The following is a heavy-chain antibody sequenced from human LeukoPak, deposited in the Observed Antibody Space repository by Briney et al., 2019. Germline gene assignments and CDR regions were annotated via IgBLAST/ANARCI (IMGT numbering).Heavy chain of an antibody. CDR2: ISWNSGDI. CDR1: GFSFDDYA. CDR3: AKAARYYHYMDV. J-gene: IGHJ6*03. Sequence: GGSLRLSCAASGFSFDDYAMHWVRLVPGKGLEWVSAISWNSGDIGYADSVKGRFTISRDNAKNSLYLQMNSLRGEDTALYYCAKAARYYHYMDVWGKGTTVTVSS. V-gene: IGHV3-9*01.